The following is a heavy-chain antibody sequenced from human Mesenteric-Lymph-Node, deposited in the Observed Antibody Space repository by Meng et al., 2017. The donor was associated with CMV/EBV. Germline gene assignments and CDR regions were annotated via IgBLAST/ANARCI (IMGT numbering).Heavy chain of an antibody. Sequence: SETLSLTCTVSGASISSNSYYWGWIRQPPGKGLEWIGSIYYSGSTYYNPSLKSRVTISVDTSENQFSLKLSFVTAADTAVYYCARGGPAANYYYYGMDVWGQGTTVTVSS. CDR2: IYYSGST. J-gene: IGHJ6*02. CDR3: ARGGPAANYYYYGMDV. CDR1: GASISSNSYY. V-gene: IGHV4-39*07. D-gene: IGHD2-2*01.